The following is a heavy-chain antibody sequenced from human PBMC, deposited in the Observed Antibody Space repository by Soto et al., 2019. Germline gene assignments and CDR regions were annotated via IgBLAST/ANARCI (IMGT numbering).Heavy chain of an antibody. Sequence: QITLKESGPTLVKPTQTLTLTCTFSGFSLSTSGVGVGWIRQPPGKALEWLALIYWDDDKRYSPSLKSRLTIANDTSKNQVVLTMTNMDPVDTATYYCAHRPSYCSGGLCYSGFDYWGQGTLVTVSS. D-gene: IGHD2-15*01. J-gene: IGHJ4*02. CDR1: GFSLSTSGVG. V-gene: IGHV2-5*02. CDR2: IYWDDDK. CDR3: AHRPSYCSGGLCYSGFDY.